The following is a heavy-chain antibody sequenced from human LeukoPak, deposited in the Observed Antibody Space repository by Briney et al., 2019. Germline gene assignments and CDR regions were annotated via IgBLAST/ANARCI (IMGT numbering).Heavy chain of an antibody. CDR1: GDRFTSYW. J-gene: IGHJ4*02. CDR2: IYPRDSDT. V-gene: IGHV5-51*01. Sequence: GESLKFSCKGSGDRFTSYWIAWVRQMRGKGLEYMGIIYPRDSDTTYSPSFQGQVTISADKSISTAYLQWSSLKASDSAIYYCARHNYDSSGADYWGQGTLVTVSS. D-gene: IGHD3-22*01. CDR3: ARHNYDSSGADY.